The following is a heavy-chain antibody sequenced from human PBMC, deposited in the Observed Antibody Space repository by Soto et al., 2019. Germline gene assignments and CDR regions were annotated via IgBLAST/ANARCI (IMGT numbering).Heavy chain of an antibody. V-gene: IGHV1-18*01. D-gene: IGHD4-17*01. CDR2: ISAYNGNT. J-gene: IGHJ6*02. CDR3: ARDGSPYGDYVPSGDV. Sequence: QVQLVQSGAEVKKPGASVKVSCKASGYTFTSYGISWVRQAPGQGLEWMGWISAYNGNTNYAQKLQGRVTMTTDTSTSTAYMEPRSMRSDDTAVYYCARDGSPYGDYVPSGDVWGQGTTVTVSS. CDR1: GYTFTSYG.